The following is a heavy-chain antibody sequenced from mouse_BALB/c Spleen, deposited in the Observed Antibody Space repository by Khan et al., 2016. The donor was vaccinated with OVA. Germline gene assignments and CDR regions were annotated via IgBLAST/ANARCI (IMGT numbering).Heavy chain of an antibody. CDR1: GFSLTNYG. Sequence: QVQLKQSGPGLVAPSQSLSITCTISGFSLTNYGVHWVRQPPGKGLEWLVVLWSAGSTTYNSALKSRLTITKDNSKSQVFLKMNSLQSEDTAVYFCARQPYYHYNIMDYWGQGTSVTVSS. V-gene: IGHV2-6-1*01. CDR2: LWSAGST. CDR3: ARQPYYHYNIMDY. J-gene: IGHJ4*01. D-gene: IGHD2-10*01.